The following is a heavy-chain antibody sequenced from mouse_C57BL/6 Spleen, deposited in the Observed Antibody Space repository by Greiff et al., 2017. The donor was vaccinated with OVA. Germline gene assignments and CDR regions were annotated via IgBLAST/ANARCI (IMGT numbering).Heavy chain of an antibody. J-gene: IGHJ1*03. Sequence: QVQLQQSGPELVKPGASVKISCKASGYAFSSSWMNWVKQRPGKGLEWIGRIYPGDGDTNYNGKFKGKATLTADKSSSTAYMQLSSLTSEDSAVYYCARDPNYYGSSSYFVWGTGTTVTVSS. CDR2: IYPGDGDT. CDR3: ARDPNYYGSSSYFV. V-gene: IGHV1-82*01. CDR1: GYAFSSSW. D-gene: IGHD1-1*01.